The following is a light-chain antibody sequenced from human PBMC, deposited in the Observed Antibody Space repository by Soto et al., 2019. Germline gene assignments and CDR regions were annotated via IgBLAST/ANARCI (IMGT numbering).Light chain of an antibody. CDR2: AAS. J-gene: IGKJ1*01. CDR3: QKSYGTPPWT. CDR1: QSVSKY. V-gene: IGKV1-39*01. Sequence: DIQVTQSPSSLSASVGDRVTITCRASQSVSKYLNWFQQKPGKAPKLLIYAASSLQSGVPSRFSGSGSGTDFTLTISSLQPEDFATYYCQKSYGTPPWTVGQGTKVDIK.